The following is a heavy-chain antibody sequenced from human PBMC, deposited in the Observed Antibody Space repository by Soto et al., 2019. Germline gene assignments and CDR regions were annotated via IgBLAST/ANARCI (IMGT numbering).Heavy chain of an antibody. Sequence: ASVKVSCKASGGTFSSYAISWVRQAPGQGLEWMGGIIPIFGTANYAQKFQGRVTITADESTSTAYMELSSLRSEDTAVYYCAPYYYDSSGYRAPDYWGQGTLVTVS. CDR1: GGTFSSYA. CDR2: IIPIFGTA. J-gene: IGHJ4*02. CDR3: APYYYDSSGYRAPDY. V-gene: IGHV1-69*13. D-gene: IGHD3-22*01.